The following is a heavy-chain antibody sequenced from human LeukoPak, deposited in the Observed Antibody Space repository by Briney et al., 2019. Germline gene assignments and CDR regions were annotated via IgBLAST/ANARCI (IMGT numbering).Heavy chain of an antibody. Sequence: GGSQRLSCAASGFTFSSYGMHWVRQAPGKGLEWVAVIWYDGSNKYYADSVKGRFTISRDNSKNTLYLQMNSLRAEDTAVYYCTKGGSTSHNYYYYYYMDVWGKGTTVTVSS. CDR2: IWYDGSNK. CDR3: TKGGSTSHNYYYYYYMDV. V-gene: IGHV3-33*06. CDR1: GFTFSSYG. J-gene: IGHJ6*03. D-gene: IGHD2-2*01.